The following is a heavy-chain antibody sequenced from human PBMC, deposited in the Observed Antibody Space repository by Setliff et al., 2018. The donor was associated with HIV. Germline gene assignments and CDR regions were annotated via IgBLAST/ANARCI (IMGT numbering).Heavy chain of an antibody. CDR2: ISAYNGNT. D-gene: IGHD6-13*01. Sequence: GASVKVSCKASGYSFTDYYIHWVRQAPGQGLEWMGWISAYNGNTNYAQKLQGRVTMTTDTSTSTAYMELRSLRSDDTAVYYCATAAARFQHWGQGTLVTVSS. J-gene: IGHJ1*01. CDR1: GYSFTDYY. V-gene: IGHV1-18*04. CDR3: ATAAARFQH.